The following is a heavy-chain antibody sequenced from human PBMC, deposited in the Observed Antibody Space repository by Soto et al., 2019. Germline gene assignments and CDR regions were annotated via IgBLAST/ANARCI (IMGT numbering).Heavy chain of an antibody. CDR1: GFTFTNAW. CDR2: IKSKSDGGTI. Sequence: PGGSLRLSCAASGFTFTNAWMTWVRQGPGKGLEWVGRIKSKSDGGTIDYAAPVKGRFTTSRDDSKNTLYLQMNSLKTEDTAVYYCTTGPNLRPLAAFDIWGQGTVVTVSS. CDR3: TTGPNLRPLAAFDI. J-gene: IGHJ3*02. V-gene: IGHV3-15*01.